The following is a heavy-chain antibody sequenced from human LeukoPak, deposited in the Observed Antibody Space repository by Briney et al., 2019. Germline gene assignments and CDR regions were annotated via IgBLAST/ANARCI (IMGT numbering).Heavy chain of an antibody. CDR3: ARDWVAGVPFDAFDI. V-gene: IGHV3-7*01. Sequence: GGSLRLSCVASGLTLSNYWMSWVRQAPGKGLEWVANIKEEGSEKYYVGSVKGRFTISRDNAKNSLYLHMDSLTAEDTAIYYCARDWVAGVPFDAFDIWGQGTMVSVSS. CDR1: GLTLSNYW. D-gene: IGHD3-10*01. J-gene: IGHJ3*02. CDR2: IKEEGSEK.